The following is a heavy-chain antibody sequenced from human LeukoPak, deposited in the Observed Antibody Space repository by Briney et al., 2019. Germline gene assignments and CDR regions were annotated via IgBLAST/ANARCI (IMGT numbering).Heavy chain of an antibody. J-gene: IGHJ5*02. Sequence: LPGGSLRLSCAASGFTFSSYAMNWVRQAPGKGLEWVSAVRGGDAGTSYADSVKGRFTISRDNSKNTLYLQMNSLRAEDTAVYYCAKDLSVSSYGPPHWFDPWGQGTLVTVSS. D-gene: IGHD5-18*01. CDR2: VRGGDAGT. CDR3: AKDLSVSSYGPPHWFDP. V-gene: IGHV3-23*01. CDR1: GFTFSSYA.